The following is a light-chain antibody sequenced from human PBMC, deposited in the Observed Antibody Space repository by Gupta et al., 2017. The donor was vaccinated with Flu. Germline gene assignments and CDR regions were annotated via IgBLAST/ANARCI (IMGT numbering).Light chain of an antibody. CDR2: QDE. J-gene: IGLJ3*02. Sequence: SITCSGDKLGDGYASWYQHKAGQSPVLVIYQDEKRPSGIPERFSGSKSGNTATLTISWTQAIDEADYYCQAWDSSSAVFGGGTKLTVL. V-gene: IGLV3-1*01. CDR1: KLGDGY. CDR3: QAWDSSSAV.